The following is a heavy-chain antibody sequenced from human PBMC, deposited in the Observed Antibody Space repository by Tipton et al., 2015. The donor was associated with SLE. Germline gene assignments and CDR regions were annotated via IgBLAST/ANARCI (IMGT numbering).Heavy chain of an antibody. D-gene: IGHD3-22*01. Sequence: TLSLTCTVSGGSIRSATYYWSWIRQPAGKGLEWIGHIYTSENINYNPSLKSRVTISVDTSKNQFSLKLSSVTAADTAVYHCARSGGEPYYYVSSGFYPDWGQGTLVTVSS. J-gene: IGHJ3*01. CDR1: GGSIRSATYY. CDR2: IYTSENI. CDR3: ARSGGEPYYYVSSGFYPD. V-gene: IGHV4-61*09.